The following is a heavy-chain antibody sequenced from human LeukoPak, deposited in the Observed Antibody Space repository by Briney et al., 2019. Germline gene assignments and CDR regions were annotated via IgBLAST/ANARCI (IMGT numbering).Heavy chain of an antibody. Sequence: PGGSLRLSCAASGFTFSSYWMSWVRQAPGQGLEWVANIKQDGSEGNYVDSVKGRFTISRDNTKNSLYLQMNSLRAADTAVYYCARAWTGYSYGDYWGQGTLVTVSS. J-gene: IGHJ4*02. CDR1: GFTFSSYW. CDR3: ARAWTGYSYGDY. CDR2: IKQDGSEG. V-gene: IGHV3-7*05. D-gene: IGHD5-18*01.